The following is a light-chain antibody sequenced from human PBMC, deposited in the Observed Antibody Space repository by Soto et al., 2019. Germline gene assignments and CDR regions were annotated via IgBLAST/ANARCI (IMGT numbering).Light chain of an antibody. CDR2: DAS. CDR1: QTVSITY. V-gene: IGKV3-20*01. Sequence: EIVLTQSPATLSLSPGESATLSCRASQTVSITYLTWYQQKPGQAPRLLIHDASSRATGISDRFTGSGSGTDFTLTITTLEPEDFAVYYCQQYGSSPRTFGLGTKVDI. CDR3: QQYGSSPRT. J-gene: IGKJ1*01.